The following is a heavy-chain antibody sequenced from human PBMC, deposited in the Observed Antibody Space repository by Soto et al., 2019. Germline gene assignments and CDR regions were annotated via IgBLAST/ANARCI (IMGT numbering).Heavy chain of an antibody. D-gene: IGHD2-2*01. CDR2: IKQDGSEK. V-gene: IGHV3-7*01. Sequence: PGGSLRLSCADSGFTFSSYWMSWVRQAPGKGLEWVANIKQDGSEKYYVDSVKGRFTISRDNAKNSLYLQMNSLRAEDTAVYYCARDFGCSSTSCPEIYYYYYYMDVWGKGTTVTVSS. CDR1: GFTFSSYW. CDR3: ARDFGCSSTSCPEIYYYYYYMDV. J-gene: IGHJ6*03.